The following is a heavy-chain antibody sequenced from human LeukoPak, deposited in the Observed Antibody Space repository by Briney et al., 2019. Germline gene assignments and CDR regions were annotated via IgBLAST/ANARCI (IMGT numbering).Heavy chain of an antibody. D-gene: IGHD3-10*01. Sequence: PSETLTLTCAVSGGSISSGGYSWSWIRQPPGKGLEWIGYIYHSGSTYYNPSLKSRVTISVDRSKNQFSLKLSSVTAADTAVYYCARAGFGELSGFDYWGQGTLVTVSS. CDR3: ARAGFGELSGFDY. V-gene: IGHV4-30-2*01. J-gene: IGHJ4*02. CDR2: IYHSGST. CDR1: GGSISSGGYS.